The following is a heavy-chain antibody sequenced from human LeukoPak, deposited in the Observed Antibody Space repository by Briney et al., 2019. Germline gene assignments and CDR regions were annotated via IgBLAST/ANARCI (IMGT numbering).Heavy chain of an antibody. J-gene: IGHJ4*02. CDR3: ARGKRGYSSGYYPRRYYFDY. CDR2: MNPNSGNT. V-gene: IGHV1-8*01. D-gene: IGHD3-22*01. CDR1: GYTFTSYD. Sequence: ASVKVSCKASGYTFTSYDINWVRQATGQGLEWMGWMNPNSGNTGYAQKFQGRVTMTRYTSISTAYTELSSLRSEDTAVYYCARGKRGYSSGYYPRRYYFDYWGQGTLVTVSS.